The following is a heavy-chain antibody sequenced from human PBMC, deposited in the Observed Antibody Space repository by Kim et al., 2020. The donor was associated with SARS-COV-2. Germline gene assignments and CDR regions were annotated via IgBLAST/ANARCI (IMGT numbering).Heavy chain of an antibody. CDR3: ARGLDY. CDR2: PNGGDT. Sequence: PNGGDTNYEQKFQGRVTMTRDTSISTAYMELSRLRSDDTAVYYCARGLDYWGQGTLVTVSS. J-gene: IGHJ4*02. V-gene: IGHV1-2*02.